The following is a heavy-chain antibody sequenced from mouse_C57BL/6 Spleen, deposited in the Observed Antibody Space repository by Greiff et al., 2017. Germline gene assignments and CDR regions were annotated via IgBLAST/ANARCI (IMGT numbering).Heavy chain of an antibody. D-gene: IGHD2-1*01. Sequence: EVKLQESGGGLVKPGGSLKLSCAASGFTFSDYGMHWVRQAPEKGLEWVAYISSGSSTIYYADTVKGRFTISRDNAKNTLFLQMTSLRSEDTAMYYCAGIYWAYWGQGTLVTVSA. J-gene: IGHJ3*01. CDR1: GFTFSDYG. CDR3: AGIYWAY. V-gene: IGHV5-17*01. CDR2: ISSGSSTI.